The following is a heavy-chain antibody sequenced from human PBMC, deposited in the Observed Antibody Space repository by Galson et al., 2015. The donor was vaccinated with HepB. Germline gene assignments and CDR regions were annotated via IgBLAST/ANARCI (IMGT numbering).Heavy chain of an antibody. D-gene: IGHD5-18*01. CDR2: ISAYNGNT. CDR3: ARVLQLWLRRPNYFNY. Sequence: SVKVSCKASGYTFTSYGISWVRQAPGQGLEWMGWISAYNGNTNYAQKLQGRVTMTTDTSTSTAYMELRSLRSDDTAVYYCARVLQLWLRRPNYFNYWGQGTLVTVSS. J-gene: IGHJ4*02. CDR1: GYTFTSYG. V-gene: IGHV1-18*01.